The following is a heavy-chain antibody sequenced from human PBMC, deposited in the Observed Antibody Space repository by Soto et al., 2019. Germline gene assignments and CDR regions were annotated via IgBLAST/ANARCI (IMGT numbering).Heavy chain of an antibody. CDR1: GFTFSSYA. CDR2: ISGSGGST. D-gene: IGHD6-13*01. Sequence: EVQLLESGGGLVQPGGSLRLSCAASGFTFSSYAMSWVRQAPGKGLEWVSAISGSGGSTYYADSVKGRFTISRDNSKNTLYLQMNSLTAEDTAVYYCATARGGVSSSSARQNWGQGNLVTVSS. V-gene: IGHV3-23*01. J-gene: IGHJ1*01. CDR3: ATARGGVSSSSARQN.